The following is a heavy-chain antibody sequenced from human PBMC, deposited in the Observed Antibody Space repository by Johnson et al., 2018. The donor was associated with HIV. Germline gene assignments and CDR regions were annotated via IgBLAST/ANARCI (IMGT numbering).Heavy chain of an antibody. CDR1: GLPFSSSG. D-gene: IGHD1-26*01. CDR3: ARVRRREQKLDAFDI. Sequence: QVQLVESGGGVVQPGGSLRLSCVAPGLPFSSSGMHWVLQALGNWLEGVAVISYDGSNEYYADCVKGRFTISRDNSKNTLYLQMNSLRAEDTAVYYCARVRRREQKLDAFDIWGQGTMVTVSS. J-gene: IGHJ3*02. CDR2: ISYDGSNE. V-gene: IGHV3-30*19.